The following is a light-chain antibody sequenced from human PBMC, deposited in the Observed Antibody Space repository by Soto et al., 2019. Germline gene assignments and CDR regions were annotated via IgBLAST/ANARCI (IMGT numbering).Light chain of an antibody. CDR1: QSGLSNSGKKNY. CDR2: WAS. Sequence: DIVMTQSPDSLAVSLGARATINCKSSQSGLSNSGKKNYLAWYRQKTGQPPQLLISWASTRESGVPDRISGSGSGSDFTLNISSLQAEDVAVYYCQQYYNTPPTFGQGTKLEI. CDR3: QQYYNTPPT. J-gene: IGKJ2*01. V-gene: IGKV4-1*01.